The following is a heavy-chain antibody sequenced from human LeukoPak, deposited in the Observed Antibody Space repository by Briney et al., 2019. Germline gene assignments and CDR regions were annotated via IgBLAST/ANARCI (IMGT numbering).Heavy chain of an antibody. CDR1: GGSFSGYY. Sequence: SETLSLTCAVYGGSFSGYYWSWIRQPPGKGLEWIGEINHRGSTNYNPSLKSRVTISVDTSKNQFSLKLSSVTAADTAVYYCARGAGNEIFGVVKPYYYYYYMDVWGKGTTITVSS. J-gene: IGHJ6*03. CDR3: ARGAGNEIFGVVKPYYYYYYMDV. CDR2: INHRGST. D-gene: IGHD3-3*01. V-gene: IGHV4-34*01.